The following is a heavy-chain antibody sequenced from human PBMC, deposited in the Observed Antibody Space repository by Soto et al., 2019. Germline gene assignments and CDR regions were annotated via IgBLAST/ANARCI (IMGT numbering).Heavy chain of an antibody. CDR1: GFTFSSYA. CDR2: ISYDGSNK. CDR3: ARVVGRAGSYYYGMDV. Sequence: GSLRLSCAASGFTFSSYAMHWVRRAPGKGLEWVAVISYDGSNKYYADSVKGRFTISRDNSKNTLYLQMNSLRAEDTAVYYCARVVGRAGSYYYGMDVWGQGTTVTVSS. D-gene: IGHD3-10*01. J-gene: IGHJ6*02. V-gene: IGHV3-30-3*01.